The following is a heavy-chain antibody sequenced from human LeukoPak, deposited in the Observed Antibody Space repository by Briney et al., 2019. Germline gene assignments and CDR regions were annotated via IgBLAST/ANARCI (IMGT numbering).Heavy chain of an antibody. V-gene: IGHV4-39*01. CDR3: ARRSVVYSYDSSGYSPVYYFDY. CDR1: GGSISSSFYY. D-gene: IGHD3-22*01. J-gene: IGHJ4*02. Sequence: SETLSLTCTVSGGSISSSFYYWGWIRQHPGQGLEWIGSIYHTGTTYYTPSLKSRVTISEDTSKNQFSLKLSSVTAADTAVYYCARRSVVYSYDSSGYSPVYYFDYWGQGTLVTVSS. CDR2: IYHTGTT.